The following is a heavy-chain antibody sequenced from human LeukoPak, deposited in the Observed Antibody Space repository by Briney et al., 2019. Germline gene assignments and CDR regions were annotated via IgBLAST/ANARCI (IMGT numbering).Heavy chain of an antibody. J-gene: IGHJ3*02. CDR1: GYTLTELP. Sequence: GASVKVSCKVSGYTLTELPMHWVRQAPGKGLEWMGGFDPEDGETIYAQKFQGRVTMTEDTSTDTAYMELSSLRSEDTAVYYCATDSQLERRNHAFDIWGQGTMVTVSS. D-gene: IGHD1-1*01. CDR3: ATDSQLERRNHAFDI. CDR2: FDPEDGET. V-gene: IGHV1-24*01.